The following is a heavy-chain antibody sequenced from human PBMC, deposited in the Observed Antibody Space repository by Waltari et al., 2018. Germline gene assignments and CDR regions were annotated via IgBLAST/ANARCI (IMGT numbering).Heavy chain of an antibody. V-gene: IGHV3-23*01. Sequence: EVQLLESGGGLVQPGGSLRLSCAASGFPFNISAMTWVRQAPGKGLEWVSGLSGNGDRTFYADSVKGRFTISRDNSKDTVYLQMNSLTVEDTAVYYCAKDTTPYYWGQGTLVTVSS. D-gene: IGHD1-1*01. CDR3: AKDTTPYY. CDR1: GFPFNISA. CDR2: LSGNGDRT. J-gene: IGHJ4*02.